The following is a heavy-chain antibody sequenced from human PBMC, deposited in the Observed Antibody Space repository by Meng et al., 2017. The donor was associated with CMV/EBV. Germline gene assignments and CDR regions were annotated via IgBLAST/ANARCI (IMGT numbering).Heavy chain of an antibody. Sequence: GESLKISCAASGFTFSRSAMHWVRQASGKGLEGVGRIRSKANSYATAYAASVKGRFTISRDDSKNTAYLQMNSLKTEDTAVYYCTRHQFAYCGGDCSGDDAFDIWGQGTMVTVSS. CDR2: IRSKANSYAT. D-gene: IGHD2-21*01. CDR3: TRHQFAYCGGDCSGDDAFDI. J-gene: IGHJ3*02. V-gene: IGHV3-73*01. CDR1: GFTFSRSA.